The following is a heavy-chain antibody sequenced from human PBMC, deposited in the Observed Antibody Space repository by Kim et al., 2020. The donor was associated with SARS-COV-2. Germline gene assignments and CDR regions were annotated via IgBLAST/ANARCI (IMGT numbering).Heavy chain of an antibody. CDR3: ARAPSRDGYNQY. J-gene: IGHJ4*02. Sequence: SETLSLTCAVYGGSFSGYYWSWIRQPPGKGLEWIGEINHSGSTNYNPSLKSRVTISVDTSKNQFSLKLSSVTAADTAVYYCARAPSRDGYNQYWGQGTLVTVSS. D-gene: IGHD5-12*01. CDR2: INHSGST. V-gene: IGHV4-34*01. CDR1: GGSFSGYY.